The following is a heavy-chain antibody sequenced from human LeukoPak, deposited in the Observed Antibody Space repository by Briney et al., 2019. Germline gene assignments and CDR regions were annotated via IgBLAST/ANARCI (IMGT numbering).Heavy chain of an antibody. D-gene: IGHD5-18*01. Sequence: GESLKISCKGSGYSFISCWIGWVRQMPGKGLEWMGIIYPGDSDTRYSPSFQGQVTISADKSISTAYPQWSSLKASDTAMYYCARQGSGYSPTYYYYMDVWGKGTTVTISS. CDR2: IYPGDSDT. J-gene: IGHJ6*03. CDR3: ARQGSGYSPTYYYYMDV. CDR1: GYSFISCW. V-gene: IGHV5-51*01.